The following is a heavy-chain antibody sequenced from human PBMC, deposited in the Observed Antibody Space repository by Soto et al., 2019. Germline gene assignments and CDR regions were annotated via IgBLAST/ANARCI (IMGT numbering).Heavy chain of an antibody. CDR2: IIPVFGTA. V-gene: IGHV1-69*01. J-gene: IGHJ5*02. CDR3: ARGGDFGEKLDP. CDR1: GGTFGRFS. D-gene: IGHD3-10*01. Sequence: QVQLVQSGAEVKQPGSSVKVSCKASGGTFGRFSISWVRQAPGQGLEWMGGIIPVFGTANYPQKFQGRVTITADESSSVGDLELRRLRSDDTAFYFCARGGDFGEKLDPWGQGTLVIVSS.